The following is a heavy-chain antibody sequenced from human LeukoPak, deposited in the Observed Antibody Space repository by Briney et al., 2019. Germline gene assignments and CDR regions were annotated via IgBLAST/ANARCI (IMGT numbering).Heavy chain of an antibody. CDR3: ASGGLGARKYYSDPFHY. V-gene: IGHV3-53*01. Sequence: PGGSLRLSCAASGFTVSSNYMNWVRQAPGKGLEWVSTIYSAGATYYADSVKGRFTISRDNSKNTVCLQMNSLRAEDTAVYYCASGGLGARKYYSDPFHYWGQGTLVTVSS. CDR1: GFTVSSNY. D-gene: IGHD3-10*01. J-gene: IGHJ4*02. CDR2: IYSAGAT.